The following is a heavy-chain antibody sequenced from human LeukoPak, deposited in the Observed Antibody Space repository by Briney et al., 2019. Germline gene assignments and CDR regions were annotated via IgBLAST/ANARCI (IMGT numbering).Heavy chain of an antibody. CDR1: GFTFSSYW. CDR3: ATFGVIVRNNYLDY. Sequence: GGSLRLSCVASGFTFSSYWIHWVRQAPGKGLVWVSRINSDGSSTSYADSVKGRFTISRDNSRNTLYLQMSSLRAEDTALYYCATFGVIVRNNYLDYWGQGALVAVSS. V-gene: IGHV3-74*01. D-gene: IGHD3-3*01. J-gene: IGHJ4*02. CDR2: INSDGSST.